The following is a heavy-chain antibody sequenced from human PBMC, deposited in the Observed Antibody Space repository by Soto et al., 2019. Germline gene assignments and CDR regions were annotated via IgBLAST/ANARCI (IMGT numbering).Heavy chain of an antibody. CDR1: GGSFSGHF. Sequence: PSETLSLTCAVYGGSFSGHFWSCVRQPPGKGLEWIGYIYDLGSTDYNPSLKSRVTISVDTSKRQFSLRLTSVTAADTAVYYCARDGYDGSGSPYPAYWGPGTQVTVSS. CDR3: ARDGYDGSGSPYPAY. J-gene: IGHJ4*02. V-gene: IGHV4-59*11. D-gene: IGHD3-10*01. CDR2: IYDLGST.